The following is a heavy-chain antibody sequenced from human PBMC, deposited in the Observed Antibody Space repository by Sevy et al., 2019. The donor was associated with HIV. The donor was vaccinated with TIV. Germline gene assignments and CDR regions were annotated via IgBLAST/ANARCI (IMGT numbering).Heavy chain of an antibody. CDR2: ISYDGSNK. J-gene: IGHJ6*02. Sequence: GGSLRLSCAASGFTFSSYAMHRVRQAPGKGLEWVAVISYDGSNKYYADSVKGRFTISRDNSKNTLYLQMNSLRAEDTAVYYCAREQYSSEYGMDVWGQGTTVTVSS. V-gene: IGHV3-30-3*01. D-gene: IGHD6-25*01. CDR3: AREQYSSEYGMDV. CDR1: GFTFSSYA.